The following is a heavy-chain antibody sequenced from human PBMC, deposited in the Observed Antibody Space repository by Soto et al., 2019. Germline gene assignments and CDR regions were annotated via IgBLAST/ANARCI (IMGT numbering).Heavy chain of an antibody. J-gene: IGHJ6*02. CDR3: AKEGPFWRDGMDV. D-gene: IGHD3-3*01. Sequence: PGGSLTLSSAAAGFTSSNQAMSWVRPAPGEGREWVSGISGRGGSKYYADTVKGRFTNSRDNAKNTLYLQMNSLRAEDTAVYYCAKEGPFWRDGMDVWGQGTTVTVSS. CDR2: ISGRGGSK. V-gene: IGHV3-23*01. CDR1: GFTSSNQA.